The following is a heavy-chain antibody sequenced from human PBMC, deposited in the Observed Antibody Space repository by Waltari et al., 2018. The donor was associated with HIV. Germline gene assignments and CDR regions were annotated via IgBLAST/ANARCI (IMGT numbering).Heavy chain of an antibody. CDR1: GFGVRASA. CDR2: ISASDSNT. CDR3: AKDYGCGNPLDY. V-gene: IGHV3-23*01. Sequence: EAQLLEAGGGSLQHGGSLRLSCADSGFGVRASAMSWVRQAQGKGLEWVSTISASDSNTDYADSVKGRFTISRDNSKETLYLQMNSLRAEDTAVYFCAKDYGCGNPLDYWGQGTLVTVSS. D-gene: IGHD2-15*01. J-gene: IGHJ4*02.